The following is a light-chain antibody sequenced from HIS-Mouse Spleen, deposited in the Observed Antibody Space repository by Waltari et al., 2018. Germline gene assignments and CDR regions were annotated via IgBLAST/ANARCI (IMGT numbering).Light chain of an antibody. V-gene: IGKV3-20*01. J-gene: IGKJ1*01. CDR1: QSVSSSY. Sequence: EIVLTQSPGTLSLSPGERATLSCRASQSVSSSYLAWYQQKPGKATRLLSYGASSRATGIPDRFRVSGSGTDFTLTISRLEPEDFAVYYCQQYGSSPWTFGQGTKVEIK. CDR2: GAS. CDR3: QQYGSSPWT.